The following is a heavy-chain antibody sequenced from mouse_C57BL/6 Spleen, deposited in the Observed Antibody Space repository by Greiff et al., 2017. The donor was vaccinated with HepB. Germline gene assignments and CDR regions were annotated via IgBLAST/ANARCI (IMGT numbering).Heavy chain of an antibody. J-gene: IGHJ1*03. CDR1: GFNIKDYY. V-gene: IGHV14-2*01. CDR2: IDPEDGET. D-gene: IGHD1-1*01. Sequence: EVQLQQSGAELVKPGASVKLSCTASGFNIKDYYMHWVKQRTEQGLEWIGRIDPEDGETKYAPDFQGKATITADTTSNTAYLQLSSLTSEDTAVFYGAYDVSSYWYFAVGGTGTTVTVSS. CDR3: AYDVSSYWYFAV.